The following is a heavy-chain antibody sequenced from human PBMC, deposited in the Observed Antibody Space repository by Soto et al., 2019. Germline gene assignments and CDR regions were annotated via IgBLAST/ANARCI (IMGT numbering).Heavy chain of an antibody. V-gene: IGHV3-30*18. CDR3: AKDIAVDGTYYYYGMDV. Sequence: PGGSLRLSCAASGFTFSSYGMHWVRQAPGKGLEWVAVISYVGSNKYYADSVKGRFTISRDNSKNTLYLQMNSLRAEDTAVYYCAKDIAVDGTYYYYGMDVWGQGTTVTVS. J-gene: IGHJ6*02. CDR2: ISYVGSNK. D-gene: IGHD6-19*01. CDR1: GFTFSSYG.